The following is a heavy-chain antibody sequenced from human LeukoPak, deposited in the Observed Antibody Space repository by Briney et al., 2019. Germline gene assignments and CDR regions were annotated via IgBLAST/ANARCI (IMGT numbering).Heavy chain of an antibody. Sequence: GRSLRLSCAASGFTFDDYAMHWVRQAPGKGLEWVSGINWNSGSIGYADSVNGRFTISRDNAKNSLYLQMNSLRAEDTALYYCAKSYYYDSSGFMSHWGQGTLVTVSS. J-gene: IGHJ4*02. V-gene: IGHV3-9*01. CDR2: INWNSGSI. CDR3: AKSYYYDSSGFMSH. D-gene: IGHD3-22*01. CDR1: GFTFDDYA.